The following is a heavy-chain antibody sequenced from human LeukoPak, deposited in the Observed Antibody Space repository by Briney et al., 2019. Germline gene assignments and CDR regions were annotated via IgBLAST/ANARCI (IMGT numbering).Heavy chain of an antibody. V-gene: IGHV3-21*06. J-gene: IGHJ4*02. CDR2: ISGSSSYI. D-gene: IGHD1-26*01. CDR3: ARVGMGATPLDY. CDR1: GFTFSSYS. Sequence: GGSLRLSCAASGFTFSSYSMNWVRQAPGKGLEWVSSISGSSSYIYYADSVKGRFTISRDNAKNSLYLQMNSLRAEDTAVYYCARVGMGATPLDYWGQGTLVTVSS.